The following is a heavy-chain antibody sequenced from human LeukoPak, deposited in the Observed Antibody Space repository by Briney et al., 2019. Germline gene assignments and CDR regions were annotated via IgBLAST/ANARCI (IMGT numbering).Heavy chain of an antibody. D-gene: IGHD3-16*01. V-gene: IGHV4-39*01. J-gene: IGHJ4*02. CDR2: IYYSGST. CDR1: GGSISSSSYY. CDR3: ARAVMITFGGVSFDY. Sequence: HPSETLSLTCTVSGGSISSSSYYWGWIRQPPGKGLEWIGSIYYSGSTYYNPSLKSRVTISVDTSKNQFSLKLSSVTAADTAVYYCARAVMITFGGVSFDYWGQGTLVTVSS.